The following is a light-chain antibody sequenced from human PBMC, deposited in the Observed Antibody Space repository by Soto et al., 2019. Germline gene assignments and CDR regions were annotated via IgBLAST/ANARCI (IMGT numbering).Light chain of an antibody. CDR3: QQSYSTPIT. V-gene: IGKV1-39*01. CDR2: AAS. CDR1: QSISSY. J-gene: IGKJ5*01. Sequence: EIQMTQSPSSLSASVGDRVTITCRASQSISSYLNWYQQTPGKEPKLLSYAASSLQSGVPSRFSGSGSGTDFTLTISSLKPEDFATYYCQQSYSTPITLGQGTRLEIK.